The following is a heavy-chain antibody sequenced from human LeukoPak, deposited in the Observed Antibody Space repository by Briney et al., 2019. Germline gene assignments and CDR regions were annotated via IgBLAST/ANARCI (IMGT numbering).Heavy chain of an antibody. Sequence: WVRRAPGKGLEWIGYIYYSGSTYYNPSLKSRVTISVDTSKNQFSLKLSSVTAADTAVYYCARHRRYYDSSGYWYFDLWGRGTLVTVSS. J-gene: IGHJ2*01. V-gene: IGHV4-31*02. CDR2: IYYSGST. D-gene: IGHD3-22*01. CDR3: ARHRRYYDSSGYWYFDL.